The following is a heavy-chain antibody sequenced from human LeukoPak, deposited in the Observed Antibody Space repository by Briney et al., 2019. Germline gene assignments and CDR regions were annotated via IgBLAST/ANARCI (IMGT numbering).Heavy chain of an antibody. D-gene: IGHD6-6*01. CDR3: ATPGISAARPDLFDY. J-gene: IGHJ4*02. CDR2: IIPILGIA. V-gene: IGHV1-69*04. Sequence: ASVKVSCKASGGTFNSYAISWVRQAPGQGLEWMGRIIPILGIANYAQKFQGRVTITADKSTSTAYMELSSLRSEDTAVYYCATPGISAARPDLFDYWGQGTLVTVSS. CDR1: GGTFNSYA.